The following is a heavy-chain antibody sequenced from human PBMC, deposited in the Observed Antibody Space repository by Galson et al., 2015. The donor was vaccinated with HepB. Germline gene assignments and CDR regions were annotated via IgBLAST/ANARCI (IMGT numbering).Heavy chain of an antibody. J-gene: IGHJ4*02. V-gene: IGHV1-69*13. CDR1: GGTFSSYA. CDR3: AQEVVVPAAIMN. D-gene: IGHD2-2*01. CDR2: IIPIFGTA. Sequence: SVKVSCKASGGTFSSYAISWVRQAPGQGLEWMGGIIPIFGTANYAQKFQGRVTITADESTSTAYMELSSLRSEDTAVYYCAQEVVVPAAIMNWGQGTLVTVSS.